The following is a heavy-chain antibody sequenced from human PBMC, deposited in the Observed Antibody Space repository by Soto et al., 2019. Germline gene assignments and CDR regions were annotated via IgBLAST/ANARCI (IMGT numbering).Heavy chain of an antibody. CDR1: GGSISSYY. Sequence: SETLSLTCTVSGGSISSYYWSWIRQPPGKGLEWIGYIYYSGSTNYNPSLKSRVTISVDTSKNQFSLKLSSVTAADTAVYYCARLVLLVDYPRVDDAFDIWGQGTMVTVSS. CDR2: IYYSGST. J-gene: IGHJ3*02. CDR3: ARLVLLVDYPRVDDAFDI. D-gene: IGHD4-17*01. V-gene: IGHV4-59*08.